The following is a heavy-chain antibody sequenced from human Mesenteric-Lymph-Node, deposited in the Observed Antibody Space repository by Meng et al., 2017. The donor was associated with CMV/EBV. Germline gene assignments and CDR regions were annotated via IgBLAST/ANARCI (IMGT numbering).Heavy chain of an antibody. V-gene: IGHV4-34*01. Sequence: VEEHQLVAGCLNPSATLSLTCASYGGSFSGYYWSWIRQPPGKGLEWIGEINHSGSTNYNPSLKSRVTISVDTSKNQFSLKLSSVTAADTAVYYCARHQRWLKSEGGFNYWGQGTLVTVSS. CDR2: INHSGST. CDR3: ARHQRWLKSEGGFNY. J-gene: IGHJ4*02. CDR1: GGSFSGYY. D-gene: IGHD4-23*01.